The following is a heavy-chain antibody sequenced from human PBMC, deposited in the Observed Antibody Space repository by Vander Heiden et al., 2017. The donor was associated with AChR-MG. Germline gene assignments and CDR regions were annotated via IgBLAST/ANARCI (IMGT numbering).Heavy chain of an antibody. CDR3: ARGLRAYSSSWYWFDP. D-gene: IGHD6-13*01. V-gene: IGHV1-8*01. J-gene: IGHJ5*02. CDR2: MNPNSGNT. CDR1: GYTFTSYD. Sequence: QVQLVQSGAEVKKPGASVKVSCKASGYTFTSYDINWVRQATGQGLEWMGWMNPNSGNTGYAQKFQGRVTMTRNTSISTAYMELSSLRSEDTAVYYCARGLRAYSSSWYWFDPWGQGTLVTVSS.